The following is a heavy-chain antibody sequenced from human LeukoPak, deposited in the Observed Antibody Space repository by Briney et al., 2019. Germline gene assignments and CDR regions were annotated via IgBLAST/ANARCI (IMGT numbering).Heavy chain of an antibody. V-gene: IGHV4-59*08. Sequence: SETLSLTCTVSGGSISSYYWSWIRQPPGKGLEWIGYIYYSGSTNYNPSLKSRVTISVDTSKNQFSLKLSSVTAADTAVYYCARFQGIGSQRYYFGYWGQGTLVTVSS. CDR1: GGSISSYY. D-gene: IGHD6-19*01. CDR3: ARFQGIGSQRYYFGY. CDR2: IYYSGST. J-gene: IGHJ4*02.